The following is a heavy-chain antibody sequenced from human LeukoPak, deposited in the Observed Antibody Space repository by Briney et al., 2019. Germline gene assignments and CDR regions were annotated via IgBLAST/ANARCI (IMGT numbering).Heavy chain of an antibody. V-gene: IGHV4-39*01. J-gene: IGHJ4*02. CDR2: IYYSGST. Sequence: SETLSLTCTVSGGSISSSSYYWGWIRQPPGKGLEWIGSIYYSGSTYYNPSLESRVTISVDTSKNQFSLKLSSVTAADTAVYYCASPGSSSLITWGQGTLVTVSS. CDR1: GGSISSSSYY. D-gene: IGHD6-13*01. CDR3: ASPGSSSLIT.